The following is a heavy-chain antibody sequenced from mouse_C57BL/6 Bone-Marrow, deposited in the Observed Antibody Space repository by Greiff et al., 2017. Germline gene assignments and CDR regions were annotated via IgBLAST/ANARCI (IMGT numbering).Heavy chain of an antibody. V-gene: IGHV1-85*01. CDR2: IYPRDGST. D-gene: IGHD1-1*01. CDR3: ARLESDGSSGDWYFDV. CDR1: GYTFTSYD. Sequence: VQLLQSGPELVQPGASVKLSCKASGYTFTSYDINWVKQRPGQGLEWIGWIYPRDGSTKYNEKFKGKATLTVDTSARTAYMELHRLTSEDSAVYCCARLESDGSSGDWYFDVWGTGTTVTVSS. J-gene: IGHJ1*03.